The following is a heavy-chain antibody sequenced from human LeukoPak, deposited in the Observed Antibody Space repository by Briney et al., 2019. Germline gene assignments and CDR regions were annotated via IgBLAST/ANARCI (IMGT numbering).Heavy chain of an antibody. D-gene: IGHD6-19*01. J-gene: IGHJ4*02. V-gene: IGHV3-23*01. CDR3: AKDQGTGYSSGWYLDY. Sequence: GGSLRLSCAASGFTFSIYAMSWVRQAPGRGLEWVLTISASGSSTYYADSVKGRFTISKDNSKNTLYLQMISLRAEDTAVYFCAKDQGTGYSSGWYLDYWGQGTLVTVSS. CDR2: ISASGSST. CDR1: GFTFSIYA.